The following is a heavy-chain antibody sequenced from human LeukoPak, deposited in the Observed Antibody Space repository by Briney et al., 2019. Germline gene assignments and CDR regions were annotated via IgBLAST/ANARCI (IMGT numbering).Heavy chain of an antibody. CDR1: GFTFSRYE. Sequence: GGSLSLSCAASGFTFSRYEINCVRHAPRGVLEWVSYIGNTGRTIYYADSVQGRFTISRDNAKNSLYLQMNSLRAEDTAIYYCVRGDRYFFDFWGQGTLVTVPS. CDR2: IGNTGRTI. V-gene: IGHV3-48*03. D-gene: IGHD1-14*01. CDR3: VRGDRYFFDF. J-gene: IGHJ4*02.